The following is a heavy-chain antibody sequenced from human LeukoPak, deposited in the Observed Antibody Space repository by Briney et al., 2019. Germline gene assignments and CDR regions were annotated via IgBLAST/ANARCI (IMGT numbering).Heavy chain of an antibody. CDR2: ISTSSNRI. J-gene: IGHJ4*02. CDR1: GFTLSSYG. V-gene: IGHV3-48*02. D-gene: IGHD6-19*01. Sequence: GGSLRLSCAASGFTLSSYGMNWVRQAPGKGLEWVSYISTSSNRIDYADSVKGRFTMSRDNAKNLLYLQMNSLRDEDTAMYYCARVSAPGTSGWYFGYWGQGTLVTVSS. CDR3: ARVSAPGTSGWYFGY.